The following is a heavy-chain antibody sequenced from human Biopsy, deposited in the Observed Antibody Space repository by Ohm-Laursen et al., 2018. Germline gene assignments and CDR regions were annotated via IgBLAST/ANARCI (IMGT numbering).Heavy chain of an antibody. CDR3: ARHPTGFWFDP. CDR2: IFYSGII. Sequence: GTLSLTCTVSGGSVSSNTNYWAWIRQPPGKGLEWIGSIFYSGIIYYNPSLKSRVSISVGTSKNQFSLNLNSVTAADTAVYYCARHPTGFWFDPWGQGTLVIVSS. J-gene: IGHJ5*02. CDR1: GGSVSSNTNY. V-gene: IGHV4-39*01.